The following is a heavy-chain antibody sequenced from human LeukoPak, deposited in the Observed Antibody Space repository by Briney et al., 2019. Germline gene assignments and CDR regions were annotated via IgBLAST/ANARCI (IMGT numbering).Heavy chain of an antibody. V-gene: IGHV3-53*01. D-gene: IGHD2-21*01. CDR1: GFTVSSNY. CDR2: IYSGGST. Sequence: GGSLRLSSASSGFTVSSNYMSCVRQAPGKGLEWVSVIYSGGSTYYADSVKGRFTISRDNSKNTLYLQMNSLRAEDTAVYYCARAVPPVMTFDYWGQGTLVTVSS. CDR3: ARAVPPVMTFDY. J-gene: IGHJ4*02.